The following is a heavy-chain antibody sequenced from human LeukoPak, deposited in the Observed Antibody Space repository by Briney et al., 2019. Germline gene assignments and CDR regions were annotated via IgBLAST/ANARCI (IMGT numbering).Heavy chain of an antibody. CDR1: GGSISSYY. J-gene: IGHJ3*02. Sequence: SETLSLTCTVSGGSISSYYWSWIRQPPGKGLEWIGYIYYSGSTNYNPSLKSRVTISVDTSKSQFSLKLNSVTAADTAVYYCARDSSGSFDIWGQGTMVTVSS. CDR2: IYYSGST. CDR3: ARDSSGSFDI. V-gene: IGHV4-59*12.